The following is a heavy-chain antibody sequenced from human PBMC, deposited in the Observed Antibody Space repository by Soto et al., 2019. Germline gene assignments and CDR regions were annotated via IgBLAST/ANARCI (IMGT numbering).Heavy chain of an antibody. CDR3: ARNVD. CDR1: GFSVSGDY. V-gene: IGHV3-53*04. J-gene: IGHJ4*02. Sequence: EVQLVESGGGLVQPGGSLRLSCAASGFSVSGDYMYWVRQAPGKGLEWVSVIYTGGYTYYADSVRGRFTISRHNSKNTLYLQMNSLATDDSAIYYCARNVDWGKGTVVTVSS. CDR2: IYTGGYT.